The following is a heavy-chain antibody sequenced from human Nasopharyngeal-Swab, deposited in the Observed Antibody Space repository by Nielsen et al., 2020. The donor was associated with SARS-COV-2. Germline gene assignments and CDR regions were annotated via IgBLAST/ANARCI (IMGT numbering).Heavy chain of an antibody. J-gene: IGHJ6*03. CDR2: IYYSGGT. V-gene: IGHV4-59*01. Sequence: SETLSLTCTVSGGSISSYYWSWIRQPPGKGLEWIGYIYYSGGTNYNPSLKSRVTISVDTSKNQFSLKLSSVTAADTAVYYCARGYYDSSGWVDYYYYYMDVWGKGTTVTVSS. CDR1: GGSISSYY. CDR3: ARGYYDSSGWVDYYYYYMDV. D-gene: IGHD3-22*01.